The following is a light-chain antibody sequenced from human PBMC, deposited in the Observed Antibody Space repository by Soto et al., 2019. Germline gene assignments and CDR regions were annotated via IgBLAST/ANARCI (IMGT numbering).Light chain of an antibody. V-gene: IGKV4-1*01. CDR3: QQFHSYPLT. CDR2: WAS. Sequence: DIVMTQSPESLAVSLGERATINRKSSQSVLYSSNNKNYLAWYQHKPGQPPKLLLYWASMRESGVPDRISGSGSGTDFTLTINSLQAEDVAVYYCQQFHSYPLTFGGGTKVDIK. CDR1: QSVLYSSNNKNY. J-gene: IGKJ4*01.